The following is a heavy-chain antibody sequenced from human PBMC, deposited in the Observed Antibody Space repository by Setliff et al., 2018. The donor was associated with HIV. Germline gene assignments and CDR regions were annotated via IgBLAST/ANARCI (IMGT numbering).Heavy chain of an antibody. J-gene: IGHJ3*02. CDR3: ARLITRGAARPLGGDAFDI. Sequence: PSETLSLTCTVPGGSISSGGYYWSWIRQPAGKGLEWIGRISASGTTNYNPSLKSRVTISVDTSKKQFSLKLSSVTAADTAVYYCARLITRGAARPLGGDAFDIWGQGTMVTVSS. CDR1: GGSISSGGYY. CDR2: ISASGTT. D-gene: IGHD6-6*01. V-gene: IGHV4-61*02.